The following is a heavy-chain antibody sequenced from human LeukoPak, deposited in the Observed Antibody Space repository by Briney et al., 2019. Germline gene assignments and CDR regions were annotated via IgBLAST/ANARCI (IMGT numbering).Heavy chain of an antibody. CDR2: IYYKGST. D-gene: IGHD2-15*01. CDR1: GGSISSYY. Sequence: SETLSLTCTVSGGSISSYYWSWIRQPPGKGLEWIGYIYYKGSTKYNPSLKSRVTISVDTSKNQFSLKLSSVTAADTAVYYCATRYCSGGSCPEGDAFDIWGQGTMVTVSS. CDR3: ATRYCSGGSCPEGDAFDI. V-gene: IGHV4-59*12. J-gene: IGHJ3*02.